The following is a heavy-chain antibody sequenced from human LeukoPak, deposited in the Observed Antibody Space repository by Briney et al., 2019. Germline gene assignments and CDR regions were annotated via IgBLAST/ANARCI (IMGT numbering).Heavy chain of an antibody. D-gene: IGHD6-19*01. CDR2: IYTSGST. CDR3: ARSSSSGWGFRFDP. Sequence: SETLSLTCTVSGGSISSYYWSWIRQSPGKGLEWIGRIYTSGSTNYNPSLKCRVTISVDTSKNQFSLKLSSVTAADTAVYYCARSSSSGWGFRFDPWGQGTLVTVSS. CDR1: GGSISSYY. V-gene: IGHV4-4*07. J-gene: IGHJ5*02.